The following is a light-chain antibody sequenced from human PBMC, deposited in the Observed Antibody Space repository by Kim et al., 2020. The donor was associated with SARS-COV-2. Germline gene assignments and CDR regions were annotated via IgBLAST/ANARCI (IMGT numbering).Light chain of an antibody. CDR3: HGGT. Sequence: PSTLYASVGDRVTITCRARQSISSWLAWYQQKPGKAPKLLIYKASSLESGVPSRFSGSGSGTEFTLTISSLQPDDFATYYCHGGTFGQGTKVDIK. J-gene: IGKJ1*01. CDR1: QSISSW. V-gene: IGKV1-5*03. CDR2: KAS.